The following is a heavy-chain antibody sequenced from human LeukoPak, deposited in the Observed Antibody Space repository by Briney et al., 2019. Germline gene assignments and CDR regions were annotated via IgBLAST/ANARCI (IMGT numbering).Heavy chain of an antibody. CDR1: GGTFSSYA. CDR2: IIPIFGTA. J-gene: IGHJ4*02. Sequence: ASVKVSCKASGGTFSSYAISWVRQAPGQGLEWMGGIIPIFGTANYAQKFQGRVTITADESTSTAYMELSSLRSDDTAVYYCATTVTTVDYWGQGTLVTVSS. V-gene: IGHV1-69*01. CDR3: ATTVTTVDY. D-gene: IGHD4-17*01.